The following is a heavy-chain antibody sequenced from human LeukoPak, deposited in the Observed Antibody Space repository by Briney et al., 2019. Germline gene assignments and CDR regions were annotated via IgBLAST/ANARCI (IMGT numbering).Heavy chain of an antibody. Sequence: PSETLSLTCTVSSGSISTSNYYWGWVRQPPGKALEWIGNIFYSGSTYYSPSLKSRVTISLDTSKNQFSLKLSSVTAADTAVYYCAVGLRYFDWFPHIQLDYWGQGTLVTVSS. V-gene: IGHV4-39*07. CDR2: IFYSGST. D-gene: IGHD3-9*01. CDR3: AVGLRYFDWFPHIQLDY. J-gene: IGHJ4*02. CDR1: SGSISTSNYY.